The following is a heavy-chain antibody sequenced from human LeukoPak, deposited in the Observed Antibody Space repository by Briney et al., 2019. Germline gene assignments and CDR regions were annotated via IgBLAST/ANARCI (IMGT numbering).Heavy chain of an antibody. V-gene: IGHV4-30-4*08. D-gene: IGHD6-13*01. Sequence: PSQTLSLTCTVSGGSISSGDYYWSWIRQPPGKGLEWIGYIYYSGSTYYNPSLKSRVTISVDTSKNQFSLKLSSVTAADTAVYYCASIAAAGPYYFDYWGQGTLVTVSS. CDR1: GGSISSGDYY. CDR2: IYYSGST. CDR3: ASIAAAGPYYFDY. J-gene: IGHJ4*02.